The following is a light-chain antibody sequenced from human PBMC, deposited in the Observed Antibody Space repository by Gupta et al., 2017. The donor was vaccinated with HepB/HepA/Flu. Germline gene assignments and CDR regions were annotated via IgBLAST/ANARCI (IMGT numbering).Light chain of an antibody. Sequence: EIVLTQSPATLSLSPGERATLSCRASRSVSNYLAWYRQKPGQAPRLLIYDASNRATDIPARFSGSGSGTDFTLTISSLEPEDFAVYYCQQRSNCPITFGGGTKVEIK. CDR3: QQRSNCPIT. CDR2: DAS. J-gene: IGKJ4*01. CDR1: RSVSNY. V-gene: IGKV3-11*01.